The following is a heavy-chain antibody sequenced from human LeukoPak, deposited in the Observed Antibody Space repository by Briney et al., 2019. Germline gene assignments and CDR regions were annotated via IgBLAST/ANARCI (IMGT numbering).Heavy chain of an antibody. Sequence: GSLRLSCAASGFSFSTIYMSWVRQTPGQGLEWVANINVDGTAEYYVDSVKGRFTISRDNANNSLYLQMNSLRAEDTAVYYCARDPYRFALDIWGQGTVVLVSS. CDR1: GFSFSTIY. D-gene: IGHD1-26*01. CDR2: INVDGTAE. J-gene: IGHJ3*02. V-gene: IGHV3-7*03. CDR3: ARDPYRFALDI.